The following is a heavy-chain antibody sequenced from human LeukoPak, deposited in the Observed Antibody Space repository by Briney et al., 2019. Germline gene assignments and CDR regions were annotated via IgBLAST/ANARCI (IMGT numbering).Heavy chain of an antibody. CDR3: ARGGSSYGLNFDY. Sequence: SETLSLTCTVSGGSISSHYWNWIRQPPGKGLEWIGYVYYSGSTNYNPSLKSRVTISVDTSKNQFSLKLSSVTAADTAVYYCARGGSSYGLNFDYWGQGTLVTVSS. D-gene: IGHD5-18*01. CDR1: GGSISSHY. J-gene: IGHJ4*02. CDR2: VYYSGST. V-gene: IGHV4-59*11.